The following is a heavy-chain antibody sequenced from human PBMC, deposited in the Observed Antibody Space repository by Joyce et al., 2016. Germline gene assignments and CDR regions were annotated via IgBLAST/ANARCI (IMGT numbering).Heavy chain of an antibody. CDR2: MYYSGNT. CDR3: ARDEGAAFDV. V-gene: IGHV4-31*03. D-gene: IGHD4/OR15-4a*01. J-gene: IGHJ3*01. CDR1: GGSIGSPGYY. Sequence: QVQLQESGPGLVKPSQTLSLTCNVSGGSIGSPGYYWSWVRQHPGKGLEWIGYMYYSGNTYYKPSLKSRVTISGDTSKNQFSLKLTSVTDADTAVYYCARDEGAAFDVWGRGTMVTVSS.